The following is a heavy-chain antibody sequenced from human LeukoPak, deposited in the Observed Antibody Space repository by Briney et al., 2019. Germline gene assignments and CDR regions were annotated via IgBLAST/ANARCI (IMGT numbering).Heavy chain of an antibody. V-gene: IGHV4-34*01. J-gene: IGHJ4*02. Sequence: SETLSLTCGVYGGSFSGYYWSWIRQPPGKGLEWIGEINHSGSTNYNPSLKSRVTISVDTSKNQFSLKLNSVTAADTAVYYCASHSGGYAYWGQGTLVTVSS. CDR3: ASHSGGYAY. D-gene: IGHD5-12*01. CDR2: INHSGST. CDR1: GGSFSGYY.